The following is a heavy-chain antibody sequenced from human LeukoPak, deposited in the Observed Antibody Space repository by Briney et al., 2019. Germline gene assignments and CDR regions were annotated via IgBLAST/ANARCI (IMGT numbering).Heavy chain of an antibody. CDR2: IYYSGST. CDR1: GGSISSYY. J-gene: IGHJ6*02. V-gene: IGHV4-59*01. CDR3: ARDNWNYGSSMDV. Sequence: KASETLSLTCTVSGGSISSYYWSWIRQPPGKGLEWIGYIYYSGSTNYNPSLESRVTISVDTSKNQFSLKLSSVTAADTAVYYCARDNWNYGSSMDVWGQGTTVTVSS. D-gene: IGHD1-7*01.